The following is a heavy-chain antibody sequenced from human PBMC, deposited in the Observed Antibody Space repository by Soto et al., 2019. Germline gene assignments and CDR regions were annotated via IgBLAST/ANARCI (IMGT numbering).Heavy chain of an antibody. CDR2: IGGGGGST. CDR3: AKERLGRGADY. V-gene: IGHV3-23*01. J-gene: IGHJ4*02. CDR1: GFAFANYA. D-gene: IGHD1-1*01. Sequence: EVQLLESGGDLVQPGGSLRLSCAASGFAFANYAMIWVRQAPGKGLEWVSTIGGGGGSTYYADPVKGRFTISRDNSKNTVYLQMNSLRAEDTAVYFCAKERLGRGADYWGQGTLVTVSS.